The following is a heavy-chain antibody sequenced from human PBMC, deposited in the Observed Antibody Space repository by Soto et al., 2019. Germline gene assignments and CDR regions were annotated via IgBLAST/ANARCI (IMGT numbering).Heavy chain of an antibody. CDR1: GYTFTSYG. J-gene: IGHJ5*02. V-gene: IGHV1-18*01. D-gene: IGHD6-19*01. Sequence: ASGKVSCKASGYTFTSYGISWVRPAPGQGLEWMGWISAYNGNTNYAQKLQGRVTMTTDTSTSTAYMELRSLRSDDTAVYYCARVGGSSGWYVWFAPWGQGTLVTVSS. CDR2: ISAYNGNT. CDR3: ARVGGSSGWYVWFAP.